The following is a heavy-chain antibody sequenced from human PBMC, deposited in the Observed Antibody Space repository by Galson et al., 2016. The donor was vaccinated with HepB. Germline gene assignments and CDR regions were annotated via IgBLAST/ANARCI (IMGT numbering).Heavy chain of an antibody. CDR2: IDGPTLNT. CDR1: GFTFRNYA. V-gene: IGHV3-23*01. Sequence: SLRLSCAASGFTFRNYALSWVRRAPGKGLEWVSHIDGPTLNTHYADSVRGRFSIYRDNSRDTLYLQMDSLTAEDSAIYYCTTWLSHHFDYWGQGTRVTVSS. D-gene: IGHD6-19*01. J-gene: IGHJ4*02. CDR3: TTWLSHHFDY.